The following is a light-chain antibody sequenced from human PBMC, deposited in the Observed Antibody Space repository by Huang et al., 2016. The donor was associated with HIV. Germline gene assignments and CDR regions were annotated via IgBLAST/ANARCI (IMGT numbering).Light chain of an antibody. V-gene: IGKV1-5*03. J-gene: IGKJ1*01. Sequence: DIQMTQSPSTLSASVGDRVTMTCRASQSIGPWLAWYQQRPGKAPKLWIDKASHLRSGVPSRFSGSGSGTEFTLTINSLQADDFATYYCQQYDKYSTFGQGTKVDIK. CDR3: QQYDKYST. CDR1: QSIGPW. CDR2: KAS.